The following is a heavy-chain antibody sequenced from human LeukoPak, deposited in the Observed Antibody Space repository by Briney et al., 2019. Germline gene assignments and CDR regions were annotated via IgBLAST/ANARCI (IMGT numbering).Heavy chain of an antibody. V-gene: IGHV5-51*01. CDR1: GGTFRSYA. D-gene: IGHD2-15*01. Sequence: KVSCKASGGTFRSYAISWVRQMPGKGLEWMGMIYPGDSNTRYSPSFQGQVTISADKSISTAYLQWSSLKASDTAMYYCARLGYCSGGSCYWYFDLWGRGTLVTVSS. J-gene: IGHJ2*01. CDR2: IYPGDSNT. CDR3: ARLGYCSGGSCYWYFDL.